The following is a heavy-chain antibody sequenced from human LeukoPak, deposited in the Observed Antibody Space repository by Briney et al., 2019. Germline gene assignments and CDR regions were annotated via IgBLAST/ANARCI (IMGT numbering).Heavy chain of an antibody. D-gene: IGHD3-9*01. CDR3: ARAQYDILTGYYYYGMDV. J-gene: IGHJ6*02. CDR1: GGSISSYY. Sequence: KPSETLSLTCTVSGGSISSYYWSWIRQPPGKGLEWIGYIYYSGSTNHNPSLKSRVTISVDTSKNQFSLKLSSVTAADTAVYYCARAQYDILTGYYYYGMDVWGQGTTVTVSS. V-gene: IGHV4-59*01. CDR2: IYYSGST.